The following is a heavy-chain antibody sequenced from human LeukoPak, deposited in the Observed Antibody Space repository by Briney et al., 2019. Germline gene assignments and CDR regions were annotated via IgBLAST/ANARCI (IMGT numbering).Heavy chain of an antibody. Sequence: TGGSLRLSCAASGFTFSSYAMSWVRQAPGKGLEWVSAISGSGGSTYYADSVKGRFTISRDNSKNTLYLQMNSLRAEDTAVYYCAKKWELLGYFDYWGQGTLVTVSS. CDR3: AKKWELLGYFDY. CDR1: GFTFSSYA. D-gene: IGHD1-26*01. CDR2: ISGSGGST. V-gene: IGHV3-23*01. J-gene: IGHJ4*02.